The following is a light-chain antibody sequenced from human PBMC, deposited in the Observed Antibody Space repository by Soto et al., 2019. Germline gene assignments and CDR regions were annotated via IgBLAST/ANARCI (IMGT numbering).Light chain of an antibody. CDR1: ERIYSDT. V-gene: IGKV3-20*01. Sequence: EVVLTQSPGTLSLSRGERATLSCRASERIYSDTLAWYQQKPGQAPRLLIYGASRRATGIPDRFSGSASGTDFTLTISRLEPEDFAVYFCQQYSDLPMTFGQGTRLEIK. J-gene: IGKJ5*01. CDR3: QQYSDLPMT. CDR2: GAS.